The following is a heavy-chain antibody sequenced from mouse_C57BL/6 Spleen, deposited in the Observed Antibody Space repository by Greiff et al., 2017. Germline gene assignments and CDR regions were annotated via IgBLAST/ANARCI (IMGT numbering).Heavy chain of an antibody. Sequence: QVQLKQSGPELVKPGASVKISCKASGYAFSSSWMNWVKQRPGKGLEWIGRIYPGDGDTNYNGKFKGKATLTADKSSSTAYMQLSSLTSEDSAVYFCARYDSSGWNAMDYWGQGTSVTVSS. J-gene: IGHJ4*01. CDR1: GYAFSSSW. CDR2: IYPGDGDT. CDR3: ARYDSSGWNAMDY. V-gene: IGHV1-82*01. D-gene: IGHD3-2*02.